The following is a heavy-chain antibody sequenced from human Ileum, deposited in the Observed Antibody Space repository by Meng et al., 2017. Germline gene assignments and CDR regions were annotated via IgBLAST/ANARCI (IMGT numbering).Heavy chain of an antibody. CDR2: VSPTSGSL. CDR3: ARDHGSLNWFDP. D-gene: IGHD6-25*01. Sequence: QVQLGESGGRLGKGGVSLRLSCAASGFTFSDYYMTGIRQPPGQGLEWLASVSPTSGSLYFADSVKGRFSISRDNAKNSVSLQMTRLRVEDTAVYYCARDHGSLNWFDPWGQGTLVTVSS. J-gene: IGHJ5*02. V-gene: IGHV3-11*04. CDR1: GFTFSDYY.